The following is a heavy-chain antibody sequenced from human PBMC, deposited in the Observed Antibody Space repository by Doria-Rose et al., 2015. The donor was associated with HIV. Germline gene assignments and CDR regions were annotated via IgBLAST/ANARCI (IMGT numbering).Heavy chain of an antibody. CDR3: ARIKSSRWYHKYYFDF. Sequence: QITLKESGPVLVKPTETLTLTCTDSGVSLSSPGMGVSRIRQPPGKALEWLANTFSDDERSYKTSLRSRLTISRGTSKSQVVLTMTDMDPVDTATYYCARIKSSRWYHKYYFDFWGQGTLVIVSA. D-gene: IGHD6-13*01. CDR2: TFSDDER. J-gene: IGHJ4*02. V-gene: IGHV2-26*01. CDR1: GVSLSSPGMG.